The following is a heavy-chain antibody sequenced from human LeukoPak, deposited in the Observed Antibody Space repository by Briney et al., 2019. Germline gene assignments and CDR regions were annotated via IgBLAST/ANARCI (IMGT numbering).Heavy chain of an antibody. V-gene: IGHV3-7*01. D-gene: IGHD3-16*02. Sequence: GGSLRLSCAASAFTFSSYWMSWVRQAPGKGLEWVANIKQDGSEKYYVDSVKGRFTISRDNAKNSLYLQMNSLRPEDTAVYYCARVRYDYVWGSYRLYYYYYYMDVWGKGTTVTVSS. CDR3: ARVRYDYVWGSYRLYYYYYYMDV. CDR1: AFTFSSYW. CDR2: IKQDGSEK. J-gene: IGHJ6*03.